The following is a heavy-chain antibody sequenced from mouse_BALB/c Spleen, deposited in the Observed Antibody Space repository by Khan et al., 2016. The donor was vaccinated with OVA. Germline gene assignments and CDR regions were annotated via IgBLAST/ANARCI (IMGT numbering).Heavy chain of an antibody. Sequence: EVQLQQSGPELVRPGASVKISCKASGYSFTGYFMNWVMQSHGKSLEWIGRINPHIGETFYNQRFKDKAALTVYESSNTAHMELRRLASEDSAVYYCTRIYRSDFDYWGQGTTLTVSS. V-gene: IGHV1-20*02. J-gene: IGHJ2*01. D-gene: IGHD1-1*01. CDR1: GYSFTGYF. CDR3: TRIYRSDFDY. CDR2: INPHIGET.